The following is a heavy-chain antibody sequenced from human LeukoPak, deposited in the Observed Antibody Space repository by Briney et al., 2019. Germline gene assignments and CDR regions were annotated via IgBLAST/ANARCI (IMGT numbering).Heavy chain of an antibody. V-gene: IGHV3-30-3*01. Sequence: GGSLRLSCAASGFTFSSYAMHWVRQAPGKGLEWVAVISYDGSNKYYADSVKGRFTISRDNSKNTLYLQMNSLRAEDTAVYCCARVIVFMSTGPHLDYWGQGTLAIVSS. CDR1: GFTFSSYA. CDR3: ARVIVFMSTGPHLDY. CDR2: ISYDGSNK. J-gene: IGHJ4*02. D-gene: IGHD3-16*01.